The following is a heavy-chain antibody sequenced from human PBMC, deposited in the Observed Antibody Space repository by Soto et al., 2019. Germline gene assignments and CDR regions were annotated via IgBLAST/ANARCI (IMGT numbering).Heavy chain of an antibody. CDR2: VTTSGGST. CDR3: ARDSSTVPTKLFDY. CDR1: GFIFSSFA. V-gene: IGHV3-23*01. D-gene: IGHD2-2*01. J-gene: IGHJ4*02. Sequence: PGGSLRLSCAASGFIFSSFAMGWVRQAPGKGLEWVSGVTTSGGSTFYADSVKGRFTVSRDNAKNSLYLQMNSLRAEDTAVYYCARDSSTVPTKLFDYWGQGTLVTVSS.